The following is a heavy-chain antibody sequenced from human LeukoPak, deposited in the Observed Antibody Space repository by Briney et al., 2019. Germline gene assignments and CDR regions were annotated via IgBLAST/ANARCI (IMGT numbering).Heavy chain of an antibody. D-gene: IGHD3-10*01. J-gene: IGHJ4*02. CDR1: GFTFSSYA. CDR2: ISSSNSYI. CDR3: ASTYYYGSGSYYNGDY. Sequence: GGSLRLSCSASGFTFSSYAMNWVRQAPGKGLEWVSSISSSNSYIYYADSLKGRFTISRDNAKNSLYLQMNSLRAEDTAVYYCASTYYYGSGSYYNGDYWGQGTLVTVSS. V-gene: IGHV3-21*01.